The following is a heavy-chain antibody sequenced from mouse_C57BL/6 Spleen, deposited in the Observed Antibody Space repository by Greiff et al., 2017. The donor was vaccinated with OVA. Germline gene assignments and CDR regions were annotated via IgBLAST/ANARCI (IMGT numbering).Heavy chain of an antibody. D-gene: IGHD1-3*01. CDR1: GFSFNTYA. V-gene: IGHV10-1*01. CDR2: IRSKSNNYAT. J-gene: IGHJ4*01. CDR3: VRHQSGYAMDY. Sequence: VQLKESGGGLVQPKGSLKLSCAASGFSFNTYAMNWVRQAPGKGLEWVARIRSKSNNYATYYADSVKDRFTISRDDSESMLYLQMNNLKTEDTAMYYCVRHQSGYAMDYWGQGTSVTVSS.